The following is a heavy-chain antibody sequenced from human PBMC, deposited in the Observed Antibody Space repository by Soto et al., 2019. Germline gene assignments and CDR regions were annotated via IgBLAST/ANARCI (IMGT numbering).Heavy chain of an antibody. V-gene: IGHV4-34*02. CDR1: GGSFSGYY. CDR3: ARLRWEQPWVFDY. J-gene: IGHJ4*02. Sequence: QVQLQQWGAGLLKPSETLSLTCAVYGGSFSGYYWSWIRQPPVKGLEWTGEINHSGGTNYNPSLKSRVTISVDTSKNQFSLKLSSVTAADTAVFYCARLRWEQPWVFDYWGQGTLVTVSS. D-gene: IGHD1-26*01. CDR2: INHSGGT.